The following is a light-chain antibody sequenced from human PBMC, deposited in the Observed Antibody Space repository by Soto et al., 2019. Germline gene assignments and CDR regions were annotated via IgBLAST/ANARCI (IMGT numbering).Light chain of an antibody. CDR3: QQYDNWPSVT. J-gene: IGKJ4*01. V-gene: IGKV3-15*01. CDR1: QSVGRS. CDR2: GTS. Sequence: ETVMTQSPATLSVSPGERATLSCRASQSVGRSLAWYQQKPGQAPRLLIYGTSARATGIPATFSGSGSGTEFTLTISSLQSEDFAIYYCQQYDNWPSVTFGGGTKVDI.